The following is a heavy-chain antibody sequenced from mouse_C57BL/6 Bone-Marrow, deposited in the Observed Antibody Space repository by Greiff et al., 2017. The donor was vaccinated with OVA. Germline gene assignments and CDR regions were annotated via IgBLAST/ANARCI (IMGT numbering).Heavy chain of an antibody. D-gene: IGHD1-1*01. Sequence: VQLQQSGTVLARPGASVKMSCKTSGYTFTSYWMHWVKQRPGQGLEWIGAIYPGNSDTSYKQKFKGKAKLTADTSTSTASLELSSLTHEDAAIDYCTIYYYGSSYWYFDVWGTGTTVTVSS. CDR2: IYPGNSDT. CDR3: TIYYYGSSYWYFDV. CDR1: GYTFTSYW. J-gene: IGHJ1*03. V-gene: IGHV1-5*01.